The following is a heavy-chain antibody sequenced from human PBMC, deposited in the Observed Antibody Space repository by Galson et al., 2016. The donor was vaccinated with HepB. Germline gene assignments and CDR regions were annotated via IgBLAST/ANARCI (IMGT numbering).Heavy chain of an antibody. CDR1: GYSFTSNW. D-gene: IGHD6-13*01. CDR2: MYPGDSDT. CDR3: ATARPSLAFDH. V-gene: IGHV5-51*01. Sequence: QSGAEVKKPGESLKIFCKGSGYSFTSNWIGWVRQMPGKGLEWMGIMYPGDSDTRYSPSFQGQVTISADKSINTAYLQWNSLKASDTAIYYCATARPSLAFDHWGQGTLVTVSP. J-gene: IGHJ4*02.